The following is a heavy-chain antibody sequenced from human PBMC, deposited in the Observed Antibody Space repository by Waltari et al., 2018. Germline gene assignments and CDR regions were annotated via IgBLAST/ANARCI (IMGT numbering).Heavy chain of an antibody. CDR1: GGSFRGYY. CDR2: INHSGST. D-gene: IGHD6-19*01. V-gene: IGHV4-34*01. Sequence: QVQLQQWGAGLLKPSETLSLTCAVYGGSFRGYYWSWIRQPPGKGLEWIGEINHSGSTNYNPSLKSRVTISVDTSKNQFSLKLSSVTAADTAVYYCAISSGWYWFDPWGQGTLVTVSS. CDR3: AISSGWYWFDP. J-gene: IGHJ5*02.